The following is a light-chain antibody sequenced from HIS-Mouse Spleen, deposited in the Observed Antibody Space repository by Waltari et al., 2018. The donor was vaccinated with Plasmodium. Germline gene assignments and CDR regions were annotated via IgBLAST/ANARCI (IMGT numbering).Light chain of an antibody. Sequence: SSELTQDPAVSVALGQTVRITCQGDSLRSYYASWYQQKPGQAPVLVLYGKNNRPSGIPDRFSGSSSGNTASLTSTGAQAEDEADYYCNSRDSSGNQLVFGGGTKLSVL. CDR2: GKN. V-gene: IGLV3-19*01. CDR1: SLRSYY. CDR3: NSRDSSGNQLV. J-gene: IGLJ3*02.